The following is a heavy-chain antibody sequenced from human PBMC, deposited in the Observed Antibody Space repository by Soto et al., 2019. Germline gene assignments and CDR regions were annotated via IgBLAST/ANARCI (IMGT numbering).Heavy chain of an antibody. D-gene: IGHD2-2*01. CDR1: GYTFTNYY. CDR2: INPSGGTT. J-gene: IGHJ6*02. Sequence: QVQLVQSGAEVKKPGASVKLSCKASGYTFTNYYVHWVRQAPGQGPEWMGVINPSGGTTRDAQKFQGRVTMTRDTSTSTVHMELSSLRSEDTAIYYCAREWTADSSGMDVWGQGTTVTVSS. CDR3: AREWTADSSGMDV. V-gene: IGHV1-46*01.